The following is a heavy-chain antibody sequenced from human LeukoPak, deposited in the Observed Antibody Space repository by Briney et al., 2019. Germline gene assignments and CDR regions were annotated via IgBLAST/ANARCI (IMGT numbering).Heavy chain of an antibody. CDR2: INPDSGGT. V-gene: IGHV1-2*02. CDR3: GRDFRDSLDY. J-gene: IGHJ4*02. CDR1: GYTFTASY. Sequence: VASVKVSFKASGYTFTASYMHWVRQAPGQGLEWMGWINPDSGGTNFAQKFQGRVTMTRDTSISTAYMELSRLRSDDTAVYYCGRDFRDSLDYWGQGTLVTVSS.